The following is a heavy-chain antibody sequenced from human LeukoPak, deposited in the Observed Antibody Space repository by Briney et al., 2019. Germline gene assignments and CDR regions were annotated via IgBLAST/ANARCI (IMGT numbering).Heavy chain of an antibody. CDR1: GFTFGAFD. CDR2: ISSNGGTT. Sequence: GGSLILSCSASGFTFGAFDVHWVRQAPGKGLEFVSSISSNGGTTYHADSVKGRFTISRDNSKNTLYLLMSSLRAEDTAVYYCAALDATDVDYWGQGTLVTVSS. CDR3: AALDATDVDY. V-gene: IGHV3-64D*09. J-gene: IGHJ4*02. D-gene: IGHD2-15*01.